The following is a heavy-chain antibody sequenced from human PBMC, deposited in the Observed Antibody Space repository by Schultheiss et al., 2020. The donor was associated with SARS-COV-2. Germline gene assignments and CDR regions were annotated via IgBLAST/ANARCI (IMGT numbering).Heavy chain of an antibody. J-gene: IGHJ4*02. CDR3: ARDREYYYGSGAGDYFDY. CDR1: GFTFSSYS. Sequence: GGSLRLSCAASGFTFSSYSMNWVRQAPGKGLEWVSYISSSSTIYYADSVKGRFTISRDNAKNSLYLQMNSLRDEDTAVYYCARDREYYYGSGAGDYFDYWGQGTLVTVSS. D-gene: IGHD3-10*01. V-gene: IGHV3-48*02. CDR2: ISSSSTI.